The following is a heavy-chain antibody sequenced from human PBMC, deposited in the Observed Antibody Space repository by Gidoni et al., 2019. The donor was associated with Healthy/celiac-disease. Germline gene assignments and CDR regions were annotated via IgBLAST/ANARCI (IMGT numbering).Heavy chain of an antibody. J-gene: IGHJ4*02. CDR2: IWYDGSNK. CDR3: ARDIAAAGTDYFDY. CDR1: GFTFSSYG. D-gene: IGHD6-13*01. V-gene: IGHV3-33*01. Sequence: QVQLVESGGGVVQPGRSLILSCAASGFTFSSYGMHWVRQAPGKGLEWVAVIWYDGSNKYYADSVKGRLTISRDNSKNTLYLQMNSLRAEDTAVYYCARDIAAAGTDYFDYWGQGTLVTVSS.